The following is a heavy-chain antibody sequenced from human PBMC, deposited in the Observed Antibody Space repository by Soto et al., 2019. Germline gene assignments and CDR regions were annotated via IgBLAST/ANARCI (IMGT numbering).Heavy chain of an antibody. J-gene: IGHJ6*03. CDR3: ARDLTTDKSYYYYYYMDV. D-gene: IGHD4-17*01. CDR2: INAGHGNT. V-gene: IGHV1-3*01. CDR1: GYTFTSYA. Sequence: QVQLVQAGAEVKKPGASVKVSCKASGYTFTSYAMHWVRQAPGQRLEWMGGINAGHGNTKYSQKFQGRVTITRDTCASTAYMELSSLRSEDTAVYYCARDLTTDKSYYYYYYMDVWCKGTTVTVSS.